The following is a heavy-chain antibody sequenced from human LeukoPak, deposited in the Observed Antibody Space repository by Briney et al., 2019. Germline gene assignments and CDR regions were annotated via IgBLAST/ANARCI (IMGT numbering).Heavy chain of an antibody. Sequence: GESLKIFCRGSGYSFTSYWISWVRQMAAEGREWMGRVDPSDSYTNYSPTFQGHVTISADKSISTAYLQWSSLKASDTATYYCSTGRGAVVAAFFDYWGQGTLVTVSS. V-gene: IGHV5-10-1*01. CDR1: GYSFTSYW. D-gene: IGHD2-15*01. CDR3: STGRGAVVAAFFDY. J-gene: IGHJ4*02. CDR2: VDPSDSYT.